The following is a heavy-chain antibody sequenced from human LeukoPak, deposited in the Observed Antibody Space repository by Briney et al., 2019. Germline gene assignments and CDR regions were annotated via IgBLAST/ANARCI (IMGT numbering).Heavy chain of an antibody. CDR1: GYTFTNNA. J-gene: IGHJ4*02. D-gene: IGHD3-22*01. Sequence: ASVKVSCKTSGYTFTNNAITWVRRAPGQGLEWLGWISVYNGNTNYAQKLQGRVTMTTDTSTTTVYMELRSLGSDDTAVYYCARNHPYYYDSNGLYYFDYWGQGTLVTVSS. V-gene: IGHV1-18*01. CDR2: ISVYNGNT. CDR3: ARNHPYYYDSNGLYYFDY.